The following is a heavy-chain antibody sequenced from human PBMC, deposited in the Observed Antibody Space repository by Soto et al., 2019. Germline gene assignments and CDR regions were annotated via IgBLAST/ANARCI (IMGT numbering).Heavy chain of an antibody. CDR1: GFIFNEAW. J-gene: IGHJ4*02. Sequence: EVQLVESGGGLVKPGGSLRLSCAASGFIFNEAWMSWVRQAPGKGLEWLGRIKSKTDGGTTDYAAPVTGRFTISRDDSTNSLYLQMNSLTIEDTAVYYCTTGRISDYGGCVDYWGQGTLVIVSS. D-gene: IGHD4-17*01. CDR3: TTGRISDYGGCVDY. V-gene: IGHV3-15*01. CDR2: IKSKTDGGTT.